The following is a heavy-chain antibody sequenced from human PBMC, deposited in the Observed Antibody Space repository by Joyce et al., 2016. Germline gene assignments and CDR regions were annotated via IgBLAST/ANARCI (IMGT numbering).Heavy chain of an antibody. J-gene: IGHJ6*02. D-gene: IGHD2-15*01. CDR2: ISYDKINR. CDR3: ARDFCYGVWASCFYYGMDV. Sequence: QVHLVESGGGVVQPGRSLRLSCAASGFTFNSYAMYWVRQAPGKGLGWVEVISYDKINRYYADSVKGRFTISRDNSKNTLYLQMNSLRVEDTAVYYCARDFCYGVWASCFYYGMDVWGQGTTVTVSS. V-gene: IGHV3-30*04. CDR1: GFTFNSYA.